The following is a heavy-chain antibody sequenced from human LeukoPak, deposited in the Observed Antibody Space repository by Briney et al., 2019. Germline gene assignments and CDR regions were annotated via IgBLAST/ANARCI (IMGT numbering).Heavy chain of an antibody. CDR2: IYPGGSDT. CDR1: GYSFTSYW. D-gene: IGHD5-12*01. J-gene: IGHJ4*02. V-gene: IGHV5-51*01. Sequence: GESLKISCKGSGYSFTSYWIGWVRQMPGKGLEWMGIIYPGGSDTRYSPSFQGQVTISADKSISTAYLQWSSLKASDTAMYYCARRGGKRGYRGYDSGSDYWGQGTLVTVSS. CDR3: ARRGGKRGYRGYDSGSDY.